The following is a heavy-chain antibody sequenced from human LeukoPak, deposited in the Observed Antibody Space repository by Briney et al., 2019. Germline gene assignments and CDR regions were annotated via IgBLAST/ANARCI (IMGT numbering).Heavy chain of an antibody. CDR2: MTLNSGNT. J-gene: IGHJ6*03. CDR1: GYTFTSYD. D-gene: IGHD6-13*01. CDR3: ARAGYSSSWYYYYYYMDV. V-gene: IGHV1-8*03. Sequence: ASVKVSCKASGYTFTSYDINWVGQPTGQGLEWMGWMTLNSGNTGYAQKFQGRVTITRNTSISTAYMELSSLRSEDTAVYYCARAGYSSSWYYYYYYMDVWGKGTTVTVSS.